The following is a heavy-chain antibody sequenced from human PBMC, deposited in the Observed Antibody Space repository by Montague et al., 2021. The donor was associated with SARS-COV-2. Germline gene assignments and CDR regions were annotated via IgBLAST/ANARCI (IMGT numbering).Heavy chain of an antibody. CDR3: AGGRRILLWFGELLSGGDYYGMDV. J-gene: IGHJ6*02. V-gene: IGHV4-34*01. D-gene: IGHD3-10*01. CDR2: ISHSGST. CDR1: GGSFSGYY. Sequence: SETLSLTCAVYGGSFSGYYWSWIRQPPGKGLELIGEISHSGSTNYNPSLKSRVTISVDTSKNQFSLKLSSVTAADTAVYYCAGGRRILLWFGELLSGGDYYGMDVWGQGTTVTVSS.